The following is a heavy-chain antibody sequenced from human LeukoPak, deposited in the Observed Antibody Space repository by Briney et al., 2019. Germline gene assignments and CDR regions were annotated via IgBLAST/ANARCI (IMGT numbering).Heavy chain of an antibody. D-gene: IGHD3-22*01. Sequence: GGSLRLSCAASGFTFSSYAMSWVRQAPGKGLEWVSAISGSGGSTYYADSVKGRFTISRDNSKNTLYLQMNSLRAEDTAVYYCAKVKAHYYDSSGYYSGSDYWGQGTLVTVSS. CDR2: ISGSGGST. V-gene: IGHV3-23*01. CDR1: GFTFSSYA. CDR3: AKVKAHYYDSSGYYSGSDY. J-gene: IGHJ4*02.